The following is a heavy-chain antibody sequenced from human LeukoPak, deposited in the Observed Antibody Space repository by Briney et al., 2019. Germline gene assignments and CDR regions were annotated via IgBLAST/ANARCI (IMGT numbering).Heavy chain of an antibody. CDR3: ARESVAAAGTPYYYYYGMDV. CDR1: GGSLSSGGYY. J-gene: IGHJ6*04. Sequence: PSETLSLTCTVSGGSLSSGGYYWSWIRQHPGTGLEWIGYIYYSGSTYYNPSLKSRVIISVDTSKNQFSLKLSSVTAADTAVYYCARESVAAAGTPYYYYYGMDVWGKGTTVTVSS. D-gene: IGHD6-13*01. V-gene: IGHV4-31*03. CDR2: IYYSGST.